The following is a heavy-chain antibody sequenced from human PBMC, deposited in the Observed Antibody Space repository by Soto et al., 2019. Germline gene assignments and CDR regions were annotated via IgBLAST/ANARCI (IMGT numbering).Heavy chain of an antibody. J-gene: IGHJ4*02. Sequence: LRLSCAASGFTFSSYAMSWVRQAPGKGLEWVSAISGSGGSTYYADSVKGRFTISRDNSKNTLYLQMNSLRAEDTAVYYCAKDARYSYGTETPWYFDYWGQGTLVTVSS. CDR1: GFTFSSYA. V-gene: IGHV3-23*01. D-gene: IGHD5-18*01. CDR2: ISGSGGST. CDR3: AKDARYSYGTETPWYFDY.